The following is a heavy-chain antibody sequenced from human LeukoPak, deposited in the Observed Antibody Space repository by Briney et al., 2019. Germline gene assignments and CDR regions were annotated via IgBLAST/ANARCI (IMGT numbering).Heavy chain of an antibody. J-gene: IGHJ3*02. CDR3: ARAFVGGAFDI. CDR1: GFTFSSYW. V-gene: IGHV3-74*01. CDR2: INSDGSST. Sequence: PGGSLRLSCAASGFTFSSYWMHWVRHAPGKGLVWVSRINSDGSSTNYADSVKGRFTISRDNAKNTLYLQMNSLRAEDTAVYYCARAFVGGAFDIWGQGTTVTVSS. D-gene: IGHD2-15*01.